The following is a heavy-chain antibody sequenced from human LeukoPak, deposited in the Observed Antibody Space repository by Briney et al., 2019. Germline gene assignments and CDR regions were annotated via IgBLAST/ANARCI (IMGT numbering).Heavy chain of an antibody. V-gene: IGHV3-30-3*01. CDR2: ISHDGSES. CDR3: ARDWGQRGVGATLAS. D-gene: IGHD1-26*01. Sequence: HPGGSLRLSCAASGFTFSSHAMVWVRQAPGKGLEWVSFISHDGSESFHTESVKGRFTISRDNFKNTVDLQVSGLKEEDTAVYYCARDWGQRGVGATLASWGQGTLVTVSS. J-gene: IGHJ4*02. CDR1: GFTFSSHA.